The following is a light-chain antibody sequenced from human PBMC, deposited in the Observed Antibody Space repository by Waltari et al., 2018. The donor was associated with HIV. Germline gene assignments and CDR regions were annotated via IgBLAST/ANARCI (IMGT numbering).Light chain of an antibody. CDR1: QSLFYTSDNKNF. V-gene: IGKV4-1*01. CDR2: WSS. Sequence: DVVMTQSPDSLAVSLGERATLNCKSNQSLFYTSDNKNFLAWYQQKAGQRPRLLIYWSSTRASGVPDRFSGSGSETDFTLTITSLQAEDGASDFCQQYFSVPYTFGQGTKLEIK. J-gene: IGKJ2*01. CDR3: QQYFSVPYT.